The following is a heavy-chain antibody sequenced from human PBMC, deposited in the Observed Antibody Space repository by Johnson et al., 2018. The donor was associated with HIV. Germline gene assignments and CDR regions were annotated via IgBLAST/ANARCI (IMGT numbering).Heavy chain of an antibody. CDR1: GFRFSDYY. J-gene: IGHJ3*02. CDR2: MSSSGNTI. Sequence: QVQLVESGGGLVKPGGSLRLSCAASGFRFSDYYMSWIRQAPGKGLEWISYMSSSGNTIYYADSVKGRFTISRDNAKNSLYLQMNSLRAEDTAVYYCAKDRPLVVVTHDAFDIWGQGTMVTVSS. CDR3: AKDRPLVVVTHDAFDI. V-gene: IGHV3-11*04. D-gene: IGHD2-21*02.